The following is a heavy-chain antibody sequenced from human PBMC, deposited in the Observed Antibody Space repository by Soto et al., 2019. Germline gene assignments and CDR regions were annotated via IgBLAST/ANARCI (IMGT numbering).Heavy chain of an antibody. CDR2: ISSGSTYI. CDR1: GLTFSNYR. V-gene: IGHV3-21*01. CDR3: VRDLRYCTGARCYTNFDY. Sequence: RLSFAASGLTFSNYRMNWVRQAPGKGLEWVSSISSGSTYIYYADSLQGRFTISRDNAKNSLYLQMNSLRVEDTAVYYYVRDLRYCTGARCYTNFDYWGQGTRVTVSS. J-gene: IGHJ4*02. D-gene: IGHD2-8*02.